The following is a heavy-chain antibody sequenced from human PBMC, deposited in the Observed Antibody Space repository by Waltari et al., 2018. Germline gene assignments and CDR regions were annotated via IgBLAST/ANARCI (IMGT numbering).Heavy chain of an antibody. Sequence: QVQLQESGPGLVKPSETLSLTCTVSGYSISSGYYWGWIRQPPGKGLEWIGSIYHSGGTYSNPSLKSRVTISVDTSKNQFSLKLSSVTAADTAVYYCARRYDYSNYGNFDYWGQGTLVTVSS. CDR2: IYHSGGT. CDR3: ARRYDYSNYGNFDY. CDR1: GYSISSGYY. V-gene: IGHV4-38-2*02. D-gene: IGHD4-4*01. J-gene: IGHJ4*02.